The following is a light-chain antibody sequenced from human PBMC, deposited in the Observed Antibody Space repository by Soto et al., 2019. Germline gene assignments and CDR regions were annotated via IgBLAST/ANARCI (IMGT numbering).Light chain of an antibody. J-gene: IGKJ4*01. V-gene: IGKV1-9*01. CDR2: ATS. Sequence: DSKLTKSPSFRSASVGDRVNITCRASQDLTGYLAWYQQEPGKAPKLLLSATSTLQSGVPSRFSGSGSGTELTLTISSLQPEDFATYYCQQFKSYPLTFGGGTKVYSK. CDR1: QDLTGY. CDR3: QQFKSYPLT.